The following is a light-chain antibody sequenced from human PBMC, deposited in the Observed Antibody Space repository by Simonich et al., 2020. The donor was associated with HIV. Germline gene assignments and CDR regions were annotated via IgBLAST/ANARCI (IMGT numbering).Light chain of an antibody. V-gene: IGKV3-15*01. Sequence: EIVLTQSPATLSLSPGERATLSCRASQSVSTNVAWYQQKPGQAPRLLIFDASTRATGITARFSGRGSGTEFTLTISSLQSEDFAVYYCQQYYDWYTFGQGTKLEIK. J-gene: IGKJ2*01. CDR2: DAS. CDR1: QSVSTN. CDR3: QQYYDWYT.